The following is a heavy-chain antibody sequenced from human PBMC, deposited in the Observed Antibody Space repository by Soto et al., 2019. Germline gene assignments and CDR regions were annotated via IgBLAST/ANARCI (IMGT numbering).Heavy chain of an antibody. CDR1: GFTFSSYG. D-gene: IGHD5-12*01. CDR3: GKDLGVAQHHYFYYCMDV. V-gene: IGHV3-30*18. Sequence: QVQLVESGGGVVQPGRSLRLSCEVSGFTFSSYGMHWVRQAPGKGLDWVAVISYDGSNKYYADSVKGRITISRDNSKNTLYLEMNSLRTEDTAVYYCGKDLGVAQHHYFYYCMDVCGQGTTVTVS. J-gene: IGHJ6*02. CDR2: ISYDGSNK.